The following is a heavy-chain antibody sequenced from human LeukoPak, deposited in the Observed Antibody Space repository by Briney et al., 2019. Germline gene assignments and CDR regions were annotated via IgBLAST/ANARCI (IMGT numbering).Heavy chain of an antibody. Sequence: GGSLRLSCAASGFTFNIHAMTWARQAPGRGLEWVPVISPNGDSTFYADSVKGRFTISRDNSKNMVFLQMDSLGAEDMAVYYCARNWGLDYWGQGTLVTVSS. CDR1: GFTFNIHA. J-gene: IGHJ4*02. CDR2: ISPNGDST. D-gene: IGHD7-27*01. V-gene: IGHV3-23*01. CDR3: ARNWGLDY.